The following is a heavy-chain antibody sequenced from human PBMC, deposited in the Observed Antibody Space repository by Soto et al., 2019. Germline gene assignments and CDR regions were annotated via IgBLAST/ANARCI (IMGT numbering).Heavy chain of an antibody. D-gene: IGHD3-22*01. CDR1: GGTFSSYA. CDR2: IIPIFGTA. V-gene: IGHV1-69*06. CDR3: ARVATMIVVGSYTWWYFDL. J-gene: IGHJ2*01. Sequence: QVQLVQSGAEVKKPGSSVKVSCKASGGTFSSYAISWVRQAPGQGLEWMGGIIPIFGTANYAQKFQGRVTITTDKSTSTDYMELSSLRYENTTVYYYARVATMIVVGSYTWWYFDLWGRSTMVTVSS.